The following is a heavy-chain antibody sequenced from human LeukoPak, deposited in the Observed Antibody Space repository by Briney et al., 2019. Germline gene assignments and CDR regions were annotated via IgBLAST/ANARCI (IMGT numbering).Heavy chain of an antibody. J-gene: IGHJ5*02. V-gene: IGHV4-38-2*02. CDR3: ARLADYYDSSGYWLGP. Sequence: SETLSLTCTVSGYSISTGYYWGWIRQSPGKGLEWIGSIYHSGSSYYNPSLKSRITMSLDTSKNQFSLKLSSVTAADTAVYYCARLADYYDSSGYWLGPWGQGTQVTVSS. CDR1: GYSISTGYY. D-gene: IGHD3-22*01. CDR2: IYHSGSS.